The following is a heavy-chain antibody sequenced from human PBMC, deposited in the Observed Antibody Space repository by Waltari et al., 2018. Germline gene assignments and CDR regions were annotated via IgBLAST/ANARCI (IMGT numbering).Heavy chain of an antibody. D-gene: IGHD3-9*01. J-gene: IGHJ4*02. CDR1: GFTFSKYN. V-gene: IGHV3-48*01. CDR2: ISSGVVTI. CDR3: AREEGFDGLSYFDS. Sequence: EVQVVESGGDLMQPGGSLRLSCAASGFTFSKYNMNWVRQAPGKGMEWVSYISSGVVTIYYADSVKGRFTISIDNAKNLLYLQMNSLRAEDTAVYYCAREEGFDGLSYFDSGGQGTLVTVSS.